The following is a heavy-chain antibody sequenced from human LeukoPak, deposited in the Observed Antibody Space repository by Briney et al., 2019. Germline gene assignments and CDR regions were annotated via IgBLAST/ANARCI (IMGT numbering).Heavy chain of an antibody. CDR1: GFTFSSYA. D-gene: IGHD6-19*01. Sequence: AGGSLRLSCAASGFTFSSYAMNWVRQAPGKGLEWVSSISSSSSNIYYADSVKGRFTISRDNSKNSLYLQMNSLRAEDTAVYSCARGWQWSLYMHVWGKEPRVTIPS. CDR2: ISSSSSNI. CDR3: ARGWQWSLYMHV. V-gene: IGHV3-21*04. J-gene: IGHJ6*03.